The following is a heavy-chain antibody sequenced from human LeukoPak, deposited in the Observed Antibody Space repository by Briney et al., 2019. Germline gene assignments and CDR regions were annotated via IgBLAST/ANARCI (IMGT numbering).Heavy chain of an antibody. J-gene: IGHJ4*02. V-gene: IGHV3-7*01. CDR2: VKQDGSDK. D-gene: IGHD6-13*01. CDR1: GFMFNSYW. CDR3: ARDLYSSDY. Sequence: GGSLRLSCAASGFMFNSYWMTWVRQAPGKGLEWVASVKQDGSDKYYVDSVKGRFTISRDNAKNSLYLQMNSLRAEDTAVYYCARDLYSSDYWGQGTLVTVSS.